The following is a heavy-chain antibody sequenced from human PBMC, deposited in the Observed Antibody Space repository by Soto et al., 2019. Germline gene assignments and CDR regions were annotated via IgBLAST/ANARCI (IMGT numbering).Heavy chain of an antibody. CDR2: INHSGST. CDR1: GGSFSGYY. D-gene: IGHD6-6*01. V-gene: IGHV4-34*01. CDR3: ARGHSSSAWGYYYYMDV. Sequence: SETLSLTCAVYGGSFSGYYGSWVRQPPGKGLEWIGEINHSGSTNYNPSLKSRVTISVDTSKNQFSLKLSSVTAADTAVYYCARGHSSSAWGYYYYMDVWGKGTTVTVSS. J-gene: IGHJ6*03.